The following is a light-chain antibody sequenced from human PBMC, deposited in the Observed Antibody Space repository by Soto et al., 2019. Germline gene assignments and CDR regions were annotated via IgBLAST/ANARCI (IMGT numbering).Light chain of an antibody. V-gene: IGKV3-15*01. CDR2: GAS. CDR3: QQYNKWPPYT. J-gene: IGKJ2*01. Sequence: EIVMTQSPATLSVSPGERATLSCRASQSVSSNLAWYQQKPGQAPRLLIYGASTRATSIPARFSGSGSGTEFTLTISSLQSEDFAVYYCQQYNKWPPYTFSQGTKLEIK. CDR1: QSVSSN.